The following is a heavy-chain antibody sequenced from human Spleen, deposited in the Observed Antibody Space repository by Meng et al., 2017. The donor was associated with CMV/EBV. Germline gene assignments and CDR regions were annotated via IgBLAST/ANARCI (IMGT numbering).Heavy chain of an antibody. CDR1: GGSFSGYY. CDR2: INHSGST. CDR3: ASDQHDILTGSYRYYGLDV. V-gene: IGHV4-34*01. Sequence: SETLSLTCAVYGGSFSGYYWSWIRQPPGKGLEWIGEINHSGSTNYNPSLKSRVTISVDRSKNQFSLKLSSVTAADTAVYYCASDQHDILTGSYRYYGLDVWGQGTTVTVSS. J-gene: IGHJ6*02. D-gene: IGHD3-9*01.